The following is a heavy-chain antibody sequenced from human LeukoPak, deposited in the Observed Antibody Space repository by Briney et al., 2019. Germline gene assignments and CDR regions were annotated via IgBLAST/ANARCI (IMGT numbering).Heavy chain of an antibody. CDR2: IDWDDDK. Sequence: SGPTLVNPTQTLTLTCTFSGFSLSTSGMCVSWIRRPPGKALEWLARIDWDDDKYYNTSLKTRLTISKDTSKNQVVLTMTNMDPVHTATYYCARAFPTVTTFDYWGQGTLVTVSS. CDR1: GFSLSTSGMC. D-gene: IGHD4-17*01. V-gene: IGHV2-70*11. CDR3: ARAFPTVTTFDY. J-gene: IGHJ4*02.